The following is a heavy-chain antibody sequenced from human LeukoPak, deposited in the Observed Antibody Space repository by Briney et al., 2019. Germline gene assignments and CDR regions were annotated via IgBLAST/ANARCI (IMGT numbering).Heavy chain of an antibody. D-gene: IGHD6-19*01. CDR3: ARVKQLGAFDF. V-gene: IGHV4-39*01. Sequence: SETLSLTCTVSGGSISSSSYYWGWIRQPPGKGLEWIGNIYYSGSTYYNPSLKSRVTISVDTSKNQFSLNLSSVIAADTAVYYCARVKQLGAFDFWGQGTLVTVSS. CDR2: IYYSGST. CDR1: GGSISSSSYY. J-gene: IGHJ4*02.